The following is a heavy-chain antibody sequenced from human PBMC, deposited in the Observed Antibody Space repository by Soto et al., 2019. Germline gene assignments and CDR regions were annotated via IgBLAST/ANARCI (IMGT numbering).Heavy chain of an antibody. Sequence: GASVKVSCKASGYTFTSYAMHWVRQAPGQRLEWMGWINAGNGNTKYSKKFQGWVTMTRDTSISTAYMELSRLRSDNTAVYTCARDFFGGYYYGMDVWGQGTTVTVSS. CDR2: INAGNGNT. CDR1: GYTFTSYA. D-gene: IGHD3-3*01. V-gene: IGHV1-3*01. J-gene: IGHJ6*02. CDR3: ARDFFGGYYYGMDV.